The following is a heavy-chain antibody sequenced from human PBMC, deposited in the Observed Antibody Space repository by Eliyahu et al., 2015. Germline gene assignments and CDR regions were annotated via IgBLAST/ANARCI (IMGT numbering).Heavy chain of an antibody. CDR2: IDRDGSSA. Sequence: EEQLVESGGGLVQPGGSLRLSCAASGFIFSNFEMHWVRQAPGRGLVWISRIDRDGSSAAYADAVKGRFTISRDNAKNTLYLQMNSLRVEDTAVYYCVRLLDLDFWGHGTLVSVSS. CDR3: VRLLDLDF. V-gene: IGHV3-74*01. J-gene: IGHJ4*01. CDR1: GFIFSNFE. D-gene: IGHD3-9*01.